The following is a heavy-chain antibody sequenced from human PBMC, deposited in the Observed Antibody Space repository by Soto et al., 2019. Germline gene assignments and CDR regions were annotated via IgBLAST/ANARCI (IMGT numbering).Heavy chain of an antibody. CDR3: ARGLITGSHYSGGWYYFDS. Sequence: QVQLQQSGAGLLKPLETLSLTCAVYGESFSGHIWTWIRQTPGKGLQWIGQINHSGSASYNPSLKSRVTISVHTSNSQFSLELSSVTAADTAVYYCARGLITGSHYSGGWYYFDSWGQGTQVTVSS. D-gene: IGHD6-19*01. V-gene: IGHV4-34*01. J-gene: IGHJ4*02. CDR2: INHSGSA. CDR1: GESFSGHI.